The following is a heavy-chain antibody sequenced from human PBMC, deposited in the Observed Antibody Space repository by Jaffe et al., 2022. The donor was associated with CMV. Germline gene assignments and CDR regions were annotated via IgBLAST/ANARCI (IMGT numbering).Heavy chain of an antibody. CDR3: ARGFGSNFDY. Sequence: QVQLVQSGAEVKKPGASVKVSCTASGYTFIPYGITWVRQAPRQGLEWMGWININNGDTDYAQKIQGRATMTTDTSTNTAYMELRSLRSDDTAVYYCARGFGSNFDYWGQGTLVTVSS. CDR1: GYTFIPYG. J-gene: IGHJ4*02. V-gene: IGHV1-18*04. D-gene: IGHD3-10*01. CDR2: ININNGDT.